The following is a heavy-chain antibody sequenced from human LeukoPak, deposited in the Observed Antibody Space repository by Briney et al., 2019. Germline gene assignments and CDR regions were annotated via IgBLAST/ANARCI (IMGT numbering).Heavy chain of an antibody. J-gene: IGHJ4*02. V-gene: IGHV6-1*01. CDR3: ARDLESGSYEHYFDY. D-gene: IGHD1-26*01. Sequence: SQTLSLTCAISGDSVSSNSAAWNWIRQSPSRGLEWLGRTFYRSKWHNDFAASVKSRITISPDTSKNQFSLQLRSVTPEDTAVYYCARDLESGSYEHYFDYWGQGTLVTVSS. CDR2: TFYRSKWHN. CDR1: GDSVSSNSAA.